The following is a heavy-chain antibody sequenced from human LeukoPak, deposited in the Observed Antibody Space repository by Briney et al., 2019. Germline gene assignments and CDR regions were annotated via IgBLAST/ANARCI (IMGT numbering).Heavy chain of an antibody. Sequence: ETLSLTCAVYGGSFSGYYWSWVRQAPGKGLEWVANIKQDGSEKYYVDSVKGRFTISRDNAKNSLYLQMNSLRAEDTALYYCAKDDAASPKSFDYWGQGTLVTVSS. V-gene: IGHV3-7*03. CDR1: GGSFSGYY. D-gene: IGHD6-25*01. CDR3: AKDDAASPKSFDY. CDR2: IKQDGSEK. J-gene: IGHJ4*02.